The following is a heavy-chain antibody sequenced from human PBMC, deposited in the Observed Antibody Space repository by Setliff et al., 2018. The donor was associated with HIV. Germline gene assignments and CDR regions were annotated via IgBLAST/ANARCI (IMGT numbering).Heavy chain of an antibody. D-gene: IGHD4-17*01. Sequence: SGGSLRLSCAASGFTFSSYSMNWVRQAPGKGLEWVSSMSSRSPYIYYSDSVKGRFIISRDNAKNSLFLQMNSLRAEDTAVYYCASLREGYFDLWGRGTLVTVSS. CDR1: GFTFSSYS. CDR3: ASLREGYFDL. V-gene: IGHV3-21*01. CDR2: MSSRSPYI. J-gene: IGHJ2*01.